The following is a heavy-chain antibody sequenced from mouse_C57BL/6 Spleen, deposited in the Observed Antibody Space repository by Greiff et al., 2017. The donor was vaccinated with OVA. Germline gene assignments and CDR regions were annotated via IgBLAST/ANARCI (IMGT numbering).Heavy chain of an antibody. CDR3: ARSGGSSYLYYFDY. CDR2: INPNNGGT. J-gene: IGHJ2*01. CDR1: GYTFTDYN. Sequence: SGPELVKPGASVKIPCKASGYTFTDYNMDWVKQSHGKSLEWIGDINPNNGGTIYNQKFKGKATLTVDKSSSTAYMELRSLTSEDTAVYYCARSGGSSYLYYFDYWGQGTTLTVSS. D-gene: IGHD1-1*01. V-gene: IGHV1-18*01.